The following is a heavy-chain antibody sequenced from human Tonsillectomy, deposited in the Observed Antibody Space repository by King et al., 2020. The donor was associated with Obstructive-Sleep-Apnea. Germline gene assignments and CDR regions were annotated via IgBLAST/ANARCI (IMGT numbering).Heavy chain of an antibody. V-gene: IGHV3-49*03. CDR1: GFTFGDYA. CDR2: IRSKAYGGTT. Sequence: VQLVESGGGLVQPGRSLRLSCTASGFTFGDYAMSWFRQAPGKGLEWVGFIRSKAYGGTTEYAASVKGRFTISRDDSKSIAYLQMNSLKTEDTAVYYCTRDLHYDILTGYRSYGMDVWGQGTTVTVSS. CDR3: TRDLHYDILTGYRSYGMDV. J-gene: IGHJ6*02. D-gene: IGHD3-9*01.